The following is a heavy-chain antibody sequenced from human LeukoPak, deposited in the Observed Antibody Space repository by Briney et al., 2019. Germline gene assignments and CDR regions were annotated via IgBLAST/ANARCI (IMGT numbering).Heavy chain of an antibody. D-gene: IGHD6-19*01. J-gene: IGHJ6*03. V-gene: IGHV3-21*01. CDR3: AKSSGWNYYYYYMDV. Sequence: PGGSLRLSCAASGFTFSNYGMNWVRQAPGKGLEWVSSINSSSTYIYYADSVKGRFTISRDNAKNSLYLQMNSLRAEDTAVYYCAKSSGWNYYYYYMDVWGKGTTVIASS. CDR2: INSSSTYI. CDR1: GFTFSNYG.